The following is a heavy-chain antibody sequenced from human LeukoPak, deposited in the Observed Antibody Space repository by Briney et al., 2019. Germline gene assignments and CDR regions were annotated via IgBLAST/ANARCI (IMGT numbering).Heavy chain of an antibody. J-gene: IGHJ4*02. CDR1: GGSIGSYY. V-gene: IGHV4-59*01. CDR3: ARDRSDGSGYYGYYFDY. CDR2: IYYSGST. D-gene: IGHD3-22*01. Sequence: SETLSLTCIVSGGSIGSYYWSWIRQPPGKGLEWIGHIYYSGSTDYNPSLRSRVTISVDTSRNQFSLRLSSVTAADTAVYYCARDRSDGSGYYGYYFDYWGQGTLVSVSS.